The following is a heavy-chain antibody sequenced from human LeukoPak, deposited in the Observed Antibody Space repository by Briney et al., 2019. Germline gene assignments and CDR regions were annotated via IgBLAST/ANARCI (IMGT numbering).Heavy chain of an antibody. CDR1: GFIFSNYW. CDR3: VRRRLEGGYDY. Sequence: GGSLRLSCAASGFIFSNYWMHWVRQAPGKGLVWVSRVNNDETRTIYADFVKGRFTISRDNAKNMLYLQMNSLTAEDTAVYYCVRRRLEGGYDYWGQGTLVTVSS. D-gene: IGHD5-12*01. CDR2: VNNDETRT. J-gene: IGHJ4*02. V-gene: IGHV3-74*01.